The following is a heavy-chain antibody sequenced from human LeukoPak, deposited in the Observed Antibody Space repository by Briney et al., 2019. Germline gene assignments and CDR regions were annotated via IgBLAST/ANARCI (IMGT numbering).Heavy chain of an antibody. V-gene: IGHV4-34*01. D-gene: IGHD5-12*01. Sequence: SETLSLTCAVYGGSFSGYYWSWIRQPPGKGLEWIGEINHSGSTNYNPSLKSRVTISVDTSKNQFSLKLRSVTAADTAVYYCARWIVAGAARFDCWGQGTLVTVSS. CDR3: ARWIVAGAARFDC. CDR2: INHSGST. CDR1: GGSFSGYY. J-gene: IGHJ4*02.